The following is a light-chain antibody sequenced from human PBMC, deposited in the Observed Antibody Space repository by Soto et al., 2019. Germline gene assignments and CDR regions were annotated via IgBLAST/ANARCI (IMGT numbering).Light chain of an antibody. CDR3: QAWDSSPLVV. CDR1: KLGDKY. J-gene: IGLJ2*01. V-gene: IGLV3-1*01. CDR2: QGN. Sequence: SYELTQPPSVSVSPGQTATITCFGDKLGDKYASWYQQKPGQSPVLVIYQGNKRPSGIPERFSGSNSGNTATLTISGTQAMDEADYYCQAWDSSPLVVFGGGTKLTVL.